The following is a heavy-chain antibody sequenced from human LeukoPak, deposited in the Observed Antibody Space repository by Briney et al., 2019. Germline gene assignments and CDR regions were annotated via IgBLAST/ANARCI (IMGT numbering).Heavy chain of an antibody. CDR3: ARASVVMVVYHY. CDR2: INPKNAGT. D-gene: IGHD2-15*01. Sequence: ASVKVSCKASGYTFTGHNIHWVRQAPEQGLEWMGWINPKNAGTNYAQKFQGRVTMTRDTSTGTAYMELSSLRSDDTAVYYCARASVVMVVYHYWGQGTLVTVSS. V-gene: IGHV1-2*02. J-gene: IGHJ4*02. CDR1: GYTFTGHN.